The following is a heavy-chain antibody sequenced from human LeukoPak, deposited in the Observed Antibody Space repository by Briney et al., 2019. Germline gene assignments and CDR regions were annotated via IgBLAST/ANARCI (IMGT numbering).Heavy chain of an antibody. J-gene: IGHJ4*02. CDR1: GGSISSGGYY. D-gene: IGHD5-12*01. CDR3: ALRGYSGYDLQFDY. CDR2: IYYSGST. V-gene: IGHV4-31*03. Sequence: PSDTLSLTCTVSGGSISSGGYYWSWIRQHPGKGLEWIGYIYYSGSTYYNPSLKSRVTISVDTSKNQFSLKLSSVTAADTAVYYCALRGYSGYDLQFDYWGQGTLVTVSS.